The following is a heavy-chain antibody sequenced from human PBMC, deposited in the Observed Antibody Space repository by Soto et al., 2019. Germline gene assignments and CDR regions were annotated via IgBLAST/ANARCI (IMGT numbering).Heavy chain of an antibody. CDR1: GFSLSTSGVG. Sequence: SGPTLVNPTQTLTLTCTFSGFSLSTSGVGVGWIRQPPGKALEWLALIYWDDDKRYSPSLKSRLTITKDTSKNQVVLTMTNMDPVDTATYYCAHRPGYCTNGVCYASYFDYWGQGTLVTVSS. CDR2: IYWDDDK. V-gene: IGHV2-5*02. CDR3: AHRPGYCTNGVCYASYFDY. J-gene: IGHJ4*02. D-gene: IGHD2-8*01.